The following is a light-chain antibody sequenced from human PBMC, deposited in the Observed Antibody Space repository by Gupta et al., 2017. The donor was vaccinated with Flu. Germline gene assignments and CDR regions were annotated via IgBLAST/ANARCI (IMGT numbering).Light chain of an antibody. V-gene: IGLV1-44*01. CDR1: STNIGSKT. CDR2: NNN. CDR3: AAWDASLNGVV. J-gene: IGLJ2*01. Sequence: RVTISCSGSSTNIGSKTVNWYQQLPGTAPKLLIKNNNQRPSGVPDRFSGSKSGTSASLAISGLQSEDEADYYCAAWDASLNGVVFGGGTNLTVL.